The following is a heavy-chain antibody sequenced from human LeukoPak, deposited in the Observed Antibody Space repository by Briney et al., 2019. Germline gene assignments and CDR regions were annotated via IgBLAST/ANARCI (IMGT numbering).Heavy chain of an antibody. D-gene: IGHD2-2*01. Sequence: SETLSLTCTVSGGSISSSSYYWGWIRQPPGKGLEWIGSIYYSGSTYYNPSLKSRVTISVDTSKNQFSLKLSSVTAADTAVYYCASIPIVVVPAVTEQWGQGTLVTVSS. CDR3: ASIPIVVVPAVTEQ. CDR1: GGSISSSSYY. J-gene: IGHJ4*02. CDR2: IYYSGST. V-gene: IGHV4-39*07.